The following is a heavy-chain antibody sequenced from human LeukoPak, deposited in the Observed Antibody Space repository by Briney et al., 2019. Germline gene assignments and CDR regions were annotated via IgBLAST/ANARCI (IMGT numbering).Heavy chain of an antibody. CDR2: TYYSGST. D-gene: IGHD2-15*01. CDR1: GTSISSSSHY. J-gene: IGHJ6*02. CDR3: ARHEAAPGGGYYGMDV. V-gene: IGHV4-39*01. Sequence: SETLSLTCSVSGTSISSSSHYWGWIRQPPGKGLEWIGTTYYSGSTHYNSSLKSRITMSADTSKNQVSLKLSSVTAADTAVYYCARHEAAPGGGYYGMDVWGQGTTVTVSS.